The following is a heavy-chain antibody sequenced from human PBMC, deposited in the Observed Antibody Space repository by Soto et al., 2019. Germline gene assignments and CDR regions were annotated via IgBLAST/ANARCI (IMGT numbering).Heavy chain of an antibody. CDR1: GFTFSSYA. CDR3: AKRLALAAYYFDY. CDR2: ISGSGGST. Sequence: EVQLLESGGGLVQPGGSLRLSCAASGFTFSSYAMSWVRQAPGQGLEWVSAISGSGGSTYYADSVKGRFTISRDNSKNTLYLQMISLRADDTAVYYCAKRLALAAYYFDYWGQGTLVTVSS. J-gene: IGHJ4*02. V-gene: IGHV3-23*01. D-gene: IGHD6-19*01.